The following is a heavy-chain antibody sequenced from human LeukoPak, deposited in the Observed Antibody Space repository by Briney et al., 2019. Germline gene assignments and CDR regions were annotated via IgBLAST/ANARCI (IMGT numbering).Heavy chain of an antibody. CDR1: GGSVSSYY. Sequence: SETLSLTCTVSGGSVSSYYWSWIRQPPGKGLEWIGYMYYSGSTNYNPSLKSRVTISIDTSKNQFSLKLSSVTAADTAVYYCARTRRGYSGYDSTDYWGQGTLVTVSS. CDR3: ARTRRGYSGYDSTDY. D-gene: IGHD5-12*01. V-gene: IGHV4-59*08. J-gene: IGHJ4*02. CDR2: MYYSGST.